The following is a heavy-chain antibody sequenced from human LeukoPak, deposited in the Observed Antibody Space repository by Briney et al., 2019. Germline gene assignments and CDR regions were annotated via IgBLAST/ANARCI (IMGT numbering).Heavy chain of an antibody. CDR1: GFTFSDYY. CDR2: ISSSSSYT. D-gene: IGHD1-26*01. CDR3: ASNSGSYYGFDWFDP. V-gene: IGHV3-11*03. J-gene: IGHJ5*02. Sequence: PGGSLRLSCAAAGFTFSDYYMSCIRQAPGKGLEWVSYISSSSSYTNYADSVKGRFTISRDNAKNSLYLQMSRLRAEDTAVYYCASNSGSYYGFDWFDPWGQGTLVTVSS.